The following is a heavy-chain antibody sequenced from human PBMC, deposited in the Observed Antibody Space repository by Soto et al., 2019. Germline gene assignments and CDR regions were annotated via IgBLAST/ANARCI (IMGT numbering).Heavy chain of an antibody. J-gene: IGHJ4*02. CDR2: ISRDGGTK. Sequence: QVQLVESGGGVVQPGRSLRLSCAVSGFTVSTYGMHWVRQAPGKGLEWVAVISRDGGTKYYADSVKGRFTISRDNSSNTPFLAMNSLRGDDIAVYYCTGEVASGHWGQRTLVTVSS. CDR1: GFTVSTYG. D-gene: IGHD2-8*02. CDR3: TGEVASGH. V-gene: IGHV3-30*03.